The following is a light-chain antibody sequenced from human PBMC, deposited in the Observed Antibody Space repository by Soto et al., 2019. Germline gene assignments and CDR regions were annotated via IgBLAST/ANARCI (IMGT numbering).Light chain of an antibody. J-gene: IGKJ4*01. CDR1: QSVTTF. CDR3: QQRINWPLT. Sequence: EIVLTQSPVTLYLSPGERATLSCRASQSVTTFLAWYQQKPGQAPRLLIYDVSNRATGIPARFSGSGSGTDFTLTISSLEPEDFAVYYCQQRINWPLTFGGGTKVEIK. V-gene: IGKV3-11*01. CDR2: DVS.